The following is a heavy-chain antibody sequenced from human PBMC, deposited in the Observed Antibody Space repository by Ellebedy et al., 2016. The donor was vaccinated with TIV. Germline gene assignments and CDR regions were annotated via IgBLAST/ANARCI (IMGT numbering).Heavy chain of an antibody. CDR1: GGSISSYY. J-gene: IGHJ6*02. CDR3: ARARFDDILTGPITYYYGMDV. V-gene: IGHV4-59*01. D-gene: IGHD3-9*01. CDR2: IYYSGST. Sequence: MPSETLSLTCTVSGGSISSYYWSWIRQPPGKGLEWIGYIYYSGSTNYNPSLKSRVTISVDTSKNQFSLKLSSVTAADTAVYYCARARFDDILTGPITYYYGMDVWGQGTTVTVSS.